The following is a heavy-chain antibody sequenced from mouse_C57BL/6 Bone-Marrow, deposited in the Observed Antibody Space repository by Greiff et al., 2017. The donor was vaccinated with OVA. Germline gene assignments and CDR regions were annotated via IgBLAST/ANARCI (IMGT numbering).Heavy chain of an antibody. CDR1: GYSFTDYN. CDR2: ITPNYGTT. CDR3: SRSHYYCSIYCAD. Sequence: VQLLQSGPGLVQPGASVKISCKASGYSFTDYNMNWVKQRPGKSLEWIGVITPNYGTTSYNQKFKGKATLTVDQSTSTAYMQLNSLTSEDSAVYYFSRSHYYCSIYCADWGQGTLVTVAA. V-gene: IGHV1-39*01. J-gene: IGHJ3*01. D-gene: IGHD1-1*01.